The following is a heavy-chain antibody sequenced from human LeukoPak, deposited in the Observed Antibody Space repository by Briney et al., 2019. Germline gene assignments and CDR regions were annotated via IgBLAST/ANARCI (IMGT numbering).Heavy chain of an antibody. V-gene: IGHV3-21*01. CDR2: ISSSSSYI. Sequence: GGSLTLSCAASGFTFSSYSMNWVRQAPGKGLEWVSSISSSSSYIYYADSVKGRFTISRDNAKNSLYLQMNSLRAEDTAVYYCARDITMIVGYYYMDVWGKGTTVTVSS. CDR1: GFTFSSYS. J-gene: IGHJ6*03. CDR3: ARDITMIVGYYYMDV. D-gene: IGHD3-22*01.